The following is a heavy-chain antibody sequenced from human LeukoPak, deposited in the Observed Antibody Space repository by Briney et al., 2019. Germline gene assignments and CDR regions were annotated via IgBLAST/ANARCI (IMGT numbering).Heavy chain of an antibody. J-gene: IGHJ6*03. CDR3: ARGEAYCTNGVCYTTYYYYYMDV. V-gene: IGHV3-7*01. CDR1: GFSFDDYD. D-gene: IGHD2-8*01. CDR2: IKQDGSEK. Sequence: PGGSLRLSCAASGFSFDDYDMAWLRQAPGKGLEWVANIKQDGSEKYYVDSVKGRFTISRDNAKNSLYLQMNSLRAEDTAVYYCARGEAYCTNGVCYTTYYYYYMDVWGKGTTVTVSS.